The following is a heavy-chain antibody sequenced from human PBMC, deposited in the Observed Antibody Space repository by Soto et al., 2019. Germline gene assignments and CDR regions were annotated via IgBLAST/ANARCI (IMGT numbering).Heavy chain of an antibody. V-gene: IGHV4-34*01. J-gene: IGHJ4*02. Sequence: QVQLQQWGAGLLKPSETLSLTCAVYGGSFSGYYWTWIRQSPEKGLEWIGEVNHSGTTYYNPSLTTRVTISVHTPKNQFSLKMSSVTAADPAVYYCARGIGYCSSINCYSSRRLRFDSCGQGTLVTLSS. CDR1: GGSFSGYY. CDR2: VNHSGTT. CDR3: ARGIGYCSSINCYSSRRLRFDS. D-gene: IGHD2-2*01.